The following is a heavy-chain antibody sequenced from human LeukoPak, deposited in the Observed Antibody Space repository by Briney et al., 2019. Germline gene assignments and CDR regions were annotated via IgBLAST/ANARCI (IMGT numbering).Heavy chain of an antibody. Sequence: SETLSLTCTVSGYSISSGYYWGWIRQPPGKGLEWIGSIYHSRSTYYNPSLKSRVTISVDTSKNQFSLKLSSVTAAHTAVYYCARVNRHDYVWGSYRYSLFDYWGQGTLITVSS. D-gene: IGHD3-16*02. V-gene: IGHV4-38-2*02. CDR2: IYHSRST. CDR3: ARVNRHDYVWGSYRYSLFDY. CDR1: GYSISSGYY. J-gene: IGHJ4*02.